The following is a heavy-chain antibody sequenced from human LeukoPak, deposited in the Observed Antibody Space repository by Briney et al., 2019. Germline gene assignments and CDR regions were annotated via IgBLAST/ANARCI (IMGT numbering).Heavy chain of an antibody. D-gene: IGHD3-22*01. CDR2: ISSSSSYI. Sequence: GGSLRLSCAASGFTFSSCSMNWVRQAPGKGLEWVSSISSSSSYIYYADSVKGRFTISRDNAKNSLYLQMNSLRAEDTAVYYCARLPHYYDSQPFDYWGQGTLVTVSS. CDR3: ARLPHYYDSQPFDY. V-gene: IGHV3-21*01. J-gene: IGHJ4*02. CDR1: GFTFSSCS.